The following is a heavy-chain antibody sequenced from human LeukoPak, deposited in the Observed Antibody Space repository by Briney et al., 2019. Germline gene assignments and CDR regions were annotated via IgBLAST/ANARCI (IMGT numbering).Heavy chain of an antibody. CDR2: IYYTGNT. Sequence: SETLSLTCTVSGISISSSNSYWGWIRQPPGKGLEWIGSIYYTGNTYYNASLKSRVTISIDTSKNQISLRLTSVTATDTAMYYCARQTGSGLFTLPGGQGTLVTVSS. D-gene: IGHD3/OR15-3a*01. V-gene: IGHV4-39*01. CDR3: ARQTGSGLFTLP. J-gene: IGHJ4*02. CDR1: GISISSSNSY.